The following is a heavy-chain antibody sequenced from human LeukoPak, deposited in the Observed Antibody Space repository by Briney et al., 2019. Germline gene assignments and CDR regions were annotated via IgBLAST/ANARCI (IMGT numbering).Heavy chain of an antibody. Sequence: SQTLSLTCAVSGGSVNTGGFSWSWIRQPPGQGLEWIGYVYRSGSTLYNPSLHGRVVMSLDKSINRFSLQLHSVTAADTAMYFCARNVGLAAATAAGAFDVWGQGAMVTVSS. V-gene: IGHV4-30-2*01. CDR3: ARNVGLAAATAAGAFDV. D-gene: IGHD6-25*01. CDR1: GGSVNTGGFS. J-gene: IGHJ3*01. CDR2: VYRSGST.